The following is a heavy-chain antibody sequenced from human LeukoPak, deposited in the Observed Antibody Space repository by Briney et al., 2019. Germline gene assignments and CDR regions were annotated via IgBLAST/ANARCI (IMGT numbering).Heavy chain of an antibody. D-gene: IGHD4-11*01. Sequence: SVKVSCKASGSTFSSYAISWVRQAPGQGLEWMGGIIPIFGTANYAQKFQGRVTITADESTSTAYMELSSLRSEDTAVYYCARTTTVAAYSGDYYYYMDVWGKGTTVTISS. J-gene: IGHJ6*03. CDR2: IIPIFGTA. V-gene: IGHV1-69*13. CDR3: ARTTTVAAYSGDYYYYMDV. CDR1: GSTFSSYA.